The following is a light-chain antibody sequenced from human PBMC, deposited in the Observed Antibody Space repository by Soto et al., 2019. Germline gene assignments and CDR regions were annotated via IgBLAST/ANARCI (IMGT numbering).Light chain of an antibody. J-gene: IGKJ1*01. CDR3: QQCDSWPRT. CDR1: ETVATN. Sequence: VMTQSPATLSVSPGERATLSCWASETVATNLAWYQQKPGQAPRLLIYGASTRATGVPVRFSGSGSGTEFTLTISSLQSEDFAVYYCQQCDSWPRTFGQGTKVDI. CDR2: GAS. V-gene: IGKV3-15*01.